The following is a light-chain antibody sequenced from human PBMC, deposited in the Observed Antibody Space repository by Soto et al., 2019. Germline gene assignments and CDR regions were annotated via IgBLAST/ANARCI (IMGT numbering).Light chain of an antibody. Sequence: VLTQSPDTLSLSPGERATLSCRASQSVSSSFLSWYQQKPGQAPRLLIYGASSRATGIPERFSGSGSGTDFTLTIARLEPEDFAVYYCQHYGSLPRPWTFGQGTKVDIK. CDR1: QSVSSSF. CDR2: GAS. CDR3: QHYGSLPRPWT. V-gene: IGKV3-20*01. J-gene: IGKJ1*01.